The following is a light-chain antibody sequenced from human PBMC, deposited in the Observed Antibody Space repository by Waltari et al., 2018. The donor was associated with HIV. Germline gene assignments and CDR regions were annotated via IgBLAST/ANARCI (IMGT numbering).Light chain of an antibody. CDR1: SRDVGAYNY. J-gene: IGLJ2*01. CDR3: SSFGRGNTVL. CDR2: EVN. Sequence: QSALTQPASVSGSPGQSITISCTGTSRDVGAYNYVSWYQQYPGKAPKVMMYEVNNRPSGVSDRFSGSKSGNTASLTISGLQVEDEAVYFCSSFGRGNTVLFGGGTKVTVL. V-gene: IGLV2-14*01.